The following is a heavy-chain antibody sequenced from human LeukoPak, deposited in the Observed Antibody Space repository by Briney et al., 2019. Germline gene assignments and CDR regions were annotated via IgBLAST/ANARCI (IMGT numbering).Heavy chain of an antibody. D-gene: IGHD2-2*01. V-gene: IGHV1-18*01. Sequence: ASVKVSCKASGYTFTSYGISWVRQAPGQGLEWMGWISAYNGNTNYAQKLQGRVTTTTDTSTSTAYMELRSLRSDDTAVYYCARDSRANYCSSTSCSGHFDYWGQGTLVTVSS. CDR3: ARDSRANYCSSTSCSGHFDY. CDR1: GYTFTSYG. J-gene: IGHJ4*02. CDR2: ISAYNGNT.